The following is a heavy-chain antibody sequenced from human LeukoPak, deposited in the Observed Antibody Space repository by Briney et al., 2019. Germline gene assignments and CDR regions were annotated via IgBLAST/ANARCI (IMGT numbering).Heavy chain of an antibody. CDR1: GFIFSTYP. J-gene: IGHJ6*02. Sequence: PGGSLRLSCAASGFIFSTYPMSWVRQAPGKGLVWVSGLSGSGGGTYYADPVEGRFTISRDNSKNTLYLQMNSLRAEHTAVYYCAKSIAGGYYYYGMDVWGQGTTVTVSS. D-gene: IGHD2-21*01. CDR3: AKSIAGGYYYYGMDV. V-gene: IGHV3-23*01. CDR2: LSGSGGGT.